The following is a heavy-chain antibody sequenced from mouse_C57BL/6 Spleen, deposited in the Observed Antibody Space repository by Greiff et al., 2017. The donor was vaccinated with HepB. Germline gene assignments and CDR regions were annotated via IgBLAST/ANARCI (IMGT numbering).Heavy chain of an antibody. CDR3: ARRFMDY. CDR1: GYTFTSYW. J-gene: IGHJ4*01. CDR2: IDPSDSAT. V-gene: IGHV1-52*01. Sequence: VQLQQPGAELVRPGSSVKLSCKASGYTFTSYWMHWVKQRPIQGLEWIGNIDPSDSATHYNQKFKDKAKLTVDKSSSTAYMQLSSLTSEDSAVYYCARRFMDYWGQGTSVTVSS.